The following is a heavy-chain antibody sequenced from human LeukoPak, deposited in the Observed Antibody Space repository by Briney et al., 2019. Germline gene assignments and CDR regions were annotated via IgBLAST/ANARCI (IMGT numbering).Heavy chain of an antibody. CDR3: ARDLYYYDSSGYSGWFDP. D-gene: IGHD3-22*01. J-gene: IGHJ5*02. Sequence: ASVKVSCKASGGTFSSYAISWVRQAPGQGLEWMGWISAYNGNTNYAQKLQGRVTMTTDTSTSTAYMELRSLRSDDTAVYYCARDLYYYDSSGYSGWFDPWGQGTLVTVSS. CDR2: ISAYNGNT. CDR1: GGTFSSYA. V-gene: IGHV1-18*01.